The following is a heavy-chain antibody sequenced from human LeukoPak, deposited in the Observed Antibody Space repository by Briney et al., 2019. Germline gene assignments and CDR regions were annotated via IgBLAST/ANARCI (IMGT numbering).Heavy chain of an antibody. V-gene: IGHV3-74*01. Sequence: GSLRLSCVGSGFSLSDYWMHWVRQTPGKGLMWVSRITSDGSTTWYADSVKGRFTVSRDNAKNTLFLEMNSLRDEDTAVYYCARDPPLPSRDDYYYYYGMDVWGQGTTVTVSS. D-gene: IGHD2-2*01. CDR3: ARDPPLPSRDDYYYYYGMDV. CDR2: ITSDGSTT. J-gene: IGHJ6*02. CDR1: GFSLSDYW.